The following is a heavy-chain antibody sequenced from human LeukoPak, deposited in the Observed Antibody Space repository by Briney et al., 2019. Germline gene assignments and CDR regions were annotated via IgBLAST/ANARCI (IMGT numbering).Heavy chain of an antibody. CDR1: GFTVSSNY. J-gene: IGHJ4*02. CDR2: IYRDGRT. CDR3: TSLVSDVMATMITDY. V-gene: IGHV3-53*01. D-gene: IGHD5-12*01. Sequence: GGSLRLSCAAPGFTVSSNYMTWVRQAPGKGLEWASVIYRDGRTFYIDSVKGRFTISRDNSQNTVYLQMNSLRADDTAVYYCTSLVSDVMATMITDYWGQGTLVTVSS.